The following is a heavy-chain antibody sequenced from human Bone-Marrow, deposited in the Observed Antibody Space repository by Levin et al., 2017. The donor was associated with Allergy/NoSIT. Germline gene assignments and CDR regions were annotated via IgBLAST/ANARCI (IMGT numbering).Heavy chain of an antibody. Sequence: MTSETLSLTCIVSGGSVSTYYWSWIRQPAGKGLEWIGRMYSSGSTKYTSYNPSLESRVTMSVDTSKNQVSLKLSSVTAADTALYYCAADTGWSLRSKGFDPWGQGTLVTVSA. CDR1: GGSVSTYY. V-gene: IGHV4-4*07. J-gene: IGHJ5*02. CDR3: AADTGWSLRSKGFDP. CDR2: MYSSGST. D-gene: IGHD6-19*01.